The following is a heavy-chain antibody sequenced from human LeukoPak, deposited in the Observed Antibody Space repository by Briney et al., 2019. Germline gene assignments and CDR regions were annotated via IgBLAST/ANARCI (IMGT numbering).Heavy chain of an antibody. Sequence: GGSLRLSCTVSGFTFSSYAMHWVRQAPGKGLEWVAVTSYDESNKYYADSVKGRFTVSRDNYKDTLYLQMNKLRPDDTAVYFCARDFQTIYYDGSAFYSPFDDWGQGTLVIVSS. CDR2: TSYDESNK. V-gene: IGHV3-30*14. D-gene: IGHD3-22*01. J-gene: IGHJ4*02. CDR3: ARDFQTIYYDGSAFYSPFDD. CDR1: GFTFSSYA.